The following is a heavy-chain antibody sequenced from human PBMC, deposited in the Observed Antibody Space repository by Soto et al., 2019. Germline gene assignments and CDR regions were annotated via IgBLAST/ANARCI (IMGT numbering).Heavy chain of an antibody. CDR3: ATQDFRGTSGTT. CDR1: GGSVSSGSYY. Sequence: PSETLSLTCTVSGGSVSSGSYYWSWIRQPPGKGLEWIGYIYYSGSTNYNPSLKSRVTISVDTSKNQFSLKLSSVTAADTAVYHCATQDFRGTSGTTWGQGTQVTVSS. CDR2: IYYSGST. V-gene: IGHV4-61*01. J-gene: IGHJ4*02. D-gene: IGHD1-1*01.